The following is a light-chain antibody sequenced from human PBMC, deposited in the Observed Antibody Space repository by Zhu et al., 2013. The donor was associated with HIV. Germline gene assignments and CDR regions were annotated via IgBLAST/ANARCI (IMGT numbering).Light chain of an antibody. CDR3: LQHHYLPWT. J-gene: IGKJ1*01. V-gene: IGKV1-6*01. Sequence: AIQMTQSPSSLSASVGDRVTITCRASHDIGDELDWYQQRPGRAPDLLIYSASTLTSGVPSRFDGSRSGTDFFLTITSLQPDDFATYYCLQHHYLPWTFG. CDR1: HDIGDE. CDR2: SAS.